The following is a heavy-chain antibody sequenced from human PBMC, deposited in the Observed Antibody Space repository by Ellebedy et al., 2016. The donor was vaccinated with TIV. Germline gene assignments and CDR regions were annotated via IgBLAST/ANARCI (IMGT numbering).Heavy chain of an antibody. CDR1: GYTLTELS. D-gene: IGHD1-26*01. V-gene: IGHV3-33*01. CDR3: YSGGY. CDR2: IWYDGSNK. Sequence: SXXVSGYTLTELSMHWVRQAPGKGLEWVAQIWYDGSNKYYGDSVNGRFTISRDNSKNTLYLQMNSLRAEDTAVYYTYSGGYWGQGTLVTVSS. J-gene: IGHJ4*02.